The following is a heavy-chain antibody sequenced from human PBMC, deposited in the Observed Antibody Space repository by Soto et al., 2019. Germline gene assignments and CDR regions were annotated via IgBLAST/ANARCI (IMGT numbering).Heavy chain of an antibody. CDR1: GYTFTSYY. Sequence: QVQLVQSGAEVKKPGASVKVSCKASGYTFTSYYMHWVRQAPGQGLEWMGIINPSGGSTSYAQKFQGRVNMTRDTSTSTVYMELSSLRSEDTAVYYCARGYYYDSSGYYPEYFQHWCQGTLVTVSS. CDR2: INPSGGST. V-gene: IGHV1-46*01. J-gene: IGHJ1*01. D-gene: IGHD3-22*01. CDR3: ARGYYYDSSGYYPEYFQH.